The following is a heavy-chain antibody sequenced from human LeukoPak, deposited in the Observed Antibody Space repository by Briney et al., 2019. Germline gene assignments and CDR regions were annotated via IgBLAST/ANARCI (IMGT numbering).Heavy chain of an antibody. V-gene: IGHV3-33*01. CDR2: IWYDGSNK. J-gene: IGHJ3*02. Sequence: GGSLRLSCAASGFTFSSYGMHWVRQAPGKGLEWVAVIWYDGSNKYYADSVKGRFTVSRDNSKNTLYLQMNSLRAEDTAVYYCARERQKWLGDAFDIWGQGTMVTVSS. D-gene: IGHD6-19*01. CDR1: GFTFSSYG. CDR3: ARERQKWLGDAFDI.